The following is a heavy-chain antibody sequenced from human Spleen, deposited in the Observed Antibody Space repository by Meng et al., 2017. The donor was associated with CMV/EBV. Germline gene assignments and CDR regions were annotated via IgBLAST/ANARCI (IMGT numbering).Heavy chain of an antibody. CDR3: ARGGYYFDSEGVDY. Sequence: AVYGGSFSGYYWSWIRQSPTKGLEWIGEILHGGSTHDNPSLKSRVTISIDTSKNQFSLRLSSVTAADTAVYYCARGGYYFDSEGVDYWGRGTLVTVSS. D-gene: IGHD3-22*01. V-gene: IGHV4-34*01. CDR1: GGSFSGYY. CDR2: ILHGGST. J-gene: IGHJ4*02.